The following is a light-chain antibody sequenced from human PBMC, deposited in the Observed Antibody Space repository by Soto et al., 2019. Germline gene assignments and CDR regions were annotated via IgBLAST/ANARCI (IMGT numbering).Light chain of an antibody. V-gene: IGKV1-5*03. CDR2: KAS. J-gene: IGKJ1*01. Sequence: DIPMTQSPSTLSASVGDRVTITCRASQSISNWLAWYQQKPGKAPKLLIYKASSLESGVPSRFGGSGSGTEFTLTISSLQPDDFATYYCQQYNSYSSTFGQGTKVEIK. CDR1: QSISNW. CDR3: QQYNSYSST.